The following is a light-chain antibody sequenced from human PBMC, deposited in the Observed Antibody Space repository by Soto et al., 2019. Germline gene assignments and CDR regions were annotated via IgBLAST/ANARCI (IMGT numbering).Light chain of an antibody. J-gene: IGLJ1*01. V-gene: IGLV2-11*01. CDR3: CSYAGSYV. CDR1: RSDVGGYNY. CDR2: DVS. Sequence: QSALTQPRSVSGSPGQSGTISCTGTRSDVGGYNYVSWYQQHPGKAPKLMIYDVSKLPSGVPDRFSGSKSGNTASLTISGLQAEDEADYYCCSYAGSYVFGTGTKLTVL.